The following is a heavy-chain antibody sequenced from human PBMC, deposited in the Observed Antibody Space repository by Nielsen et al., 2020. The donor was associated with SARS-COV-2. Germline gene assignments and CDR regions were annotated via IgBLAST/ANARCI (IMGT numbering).Heavy chain of an antibody. CDR1: GYTFTGYY. CDR3: ARDRGDYGDYGN. Sequence: ASVKVSCKASGYTFTGYYMHWLRQAPGQGLEWTGRINPNSGGTNYAQKFQGRVTMTRDTSIRKAYMELRRLRSEDTAVYYCARDRGDYGDYGNWCQGTLVTVSS. V-gene: IGHV1-2*06. D-gene: IGHD4-17*01. CDR2: INPNSGGT. J-gene: IGHJ4*02.